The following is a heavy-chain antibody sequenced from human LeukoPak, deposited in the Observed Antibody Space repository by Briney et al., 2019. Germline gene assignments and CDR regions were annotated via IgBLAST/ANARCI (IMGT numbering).Heavy chain of an antibody. CDR2: IRTDGTT. J-gene: IGHJ6*02. V-gene: IGHV3-66*01. Sequence: GGSLRLSCAASGITVSNIYMTWVRQAPNKGLEWVSTIRTDGTTIYADSVKGRFTISRNTSKNTLYLQMNSLRAEDTAVYYCGRGGYDVDVWGQGTTVSVSS. CDR1: GITVSNIY. CDR3: GRGGYDVDV. D-gene: IGHD3-16*01.